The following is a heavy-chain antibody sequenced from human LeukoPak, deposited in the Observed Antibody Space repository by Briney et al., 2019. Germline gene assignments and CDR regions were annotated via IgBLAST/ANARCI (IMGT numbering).Heavy chain of an antibody. CDR2: ISAYNGNT. V-gene: IGHV1-18*01. CDR3: ARGVTVTTVSGDAFDI. Sequence: ASVKVSCKASGGTFSSYGISWVRQAPGQGLEWMGWISAYNGNTNYAQKLQGRVTMTTDTSTSTAYMELRSLRSDDTAVYYCARGVTVTTVSGDAFDIWGQGTMVTVSS. J-gene: IGHJ3*02. CDR1: GGTFSSYG. D-gene: IGHD4-17*01.